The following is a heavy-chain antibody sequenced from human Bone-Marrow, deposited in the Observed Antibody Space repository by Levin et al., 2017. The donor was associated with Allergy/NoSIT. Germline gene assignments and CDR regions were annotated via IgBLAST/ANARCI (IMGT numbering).Heavy chain of an antibody. V-gene: IGHV3-13*04. CDR1: GFTFSSYD. J-gene: IGHJ4*02. CDR2: IGTAADS. CDR3: ARVALRRYCTSTSCSDSGYYFDY. Sequence: QSGGSLRLSCAASGFTFSSYDMHWVRQATGRGLEWVSAIGTAADSYYSGSVKGRFTVSRDNAKNSFYLQMNSLRAGDTAVYYCARVALRRYCTSTSCSDSGYYFDYWGQGTLVTVSS. D-gene: IGHD2-2*01.